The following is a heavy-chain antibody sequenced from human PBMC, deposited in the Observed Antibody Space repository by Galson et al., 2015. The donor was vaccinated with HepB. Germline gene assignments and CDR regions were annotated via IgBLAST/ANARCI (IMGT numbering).Heavy chain of an antibody. CDR2: IRNKAYGETT. Sequence: LRLSCAGPGFTFGDYSLNWFRQAPGKGLEWVGFIRNKAYGETTQYAASVKGRFTISRDDSKSIAYLQMDSLKTEDTAVYFCSRGHLFGVIWGQGTLVTVSS. J-gene: IGHJ4*02. CDR3: SRGHLFGVI. V-gene: IGHV3-49*03. CDR1: GFTFGDYS. D-gene: IGHD3-10*02.